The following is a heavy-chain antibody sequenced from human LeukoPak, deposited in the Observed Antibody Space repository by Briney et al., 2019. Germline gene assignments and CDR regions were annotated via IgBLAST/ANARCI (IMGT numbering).Heavy chain of an antibody. V-gene: IGHV1-18*01. CDR1: GYTFTSYG. J-gene: IGHJ5*02. D-gene: IGHD3-3*01. CDR2: ISIYNGNT. CDR3: ARITYDFWSGYYMPDDP. Sequence: SVKVSCKASGYTFTSYGISWVQQAPGQGLEWIGWISIYNGNTDYAQKLRGRVTMTTDTSTSTAYLELRGLRSDDTAVYYCARITYDFWSGYYMPDDPWGRGTLVTVSS.